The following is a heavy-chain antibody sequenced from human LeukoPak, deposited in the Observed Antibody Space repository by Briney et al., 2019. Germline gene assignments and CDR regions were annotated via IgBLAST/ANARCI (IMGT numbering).Heavy chain of an antibody. CDR3: AKDAAGYSSSWYGFNWFDP. Sequence: GGSLRLSCAASGFTFSSYAMYWVRQAPGKGLEWVSAISGSGGSTYYEDSVKGRFTTSRDNSKNTLYLQMNSLRAEDTAVYYCAKDAAGYSSSWYGFNWFDPWGQGTLVTVSS. CDR2: ISGSGGST. V-gene: IGHV3-23*01. CDR1: GFTFSSYA. D-gene: IGHD6-13*01. J-gene: IGHJ5*02.